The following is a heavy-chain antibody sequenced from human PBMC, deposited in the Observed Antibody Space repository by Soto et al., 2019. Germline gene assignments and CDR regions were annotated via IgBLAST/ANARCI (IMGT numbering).Heavy chain of an antibody. J-gene: IGHJ5*02. CDR2: IYYSGST. D-gene: IGHD2-8*01. V-gene: IGHV4-30-4*01. CDR3: ARADRPYVWFDP. CDR1: GDSISSGDYY. Sequence: PSETLSLTCTVSGDSISSGDYYWSWIRQPPGKGLEWIGYIYYSGSTYYNPSLKSRVTISVDTSKNQFSLKLSSVTAADTAVYYCARADRPYVWFDPWGQGTLVTVSS.